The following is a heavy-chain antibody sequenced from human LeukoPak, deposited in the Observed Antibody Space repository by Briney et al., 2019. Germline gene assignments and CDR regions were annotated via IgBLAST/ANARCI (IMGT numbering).Heavy chain of an antibody. Sequence: KASETLSLTCAVNGGSFSGYYWSWIRQPPGKGLDWIGEINHSGSTNYNPSLKSRVTISVDTSKDQFSLKLSSVTAADTAVYYCARGGDGNYDSSGLIDYWGQGTLVTVSS. D-gene: IGHD3-22*01. J-gene: IGHJ4*02. CDR3: ARGGDGNYDSSGLIDY. CDR2: INHSGST. CDR1: GGSFSGYY. V-gene: IGHV4-34*01.